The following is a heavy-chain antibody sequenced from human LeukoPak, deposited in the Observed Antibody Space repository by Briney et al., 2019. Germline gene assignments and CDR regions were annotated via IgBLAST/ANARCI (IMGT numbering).Heavy chain of an antibody. D-gene: IGHD3-10*01. J-gene: IGHJ4*02. CDR2: IIPIFGTA. CDR3: ARDSNMVRGVYYFDY. V-gene: IGHV1-69*05. Sequence: ASVKVSCKASGGTFSSYAISWVRQAPGQGLEWMGGIIPIFGTANYAQKFQGRVTITTDESTSTAYMELSSLRSEDTAVYYCARDSNMVRGVYYFDYWGQGTPVTVSS. CDR1: GGTFSSYA.